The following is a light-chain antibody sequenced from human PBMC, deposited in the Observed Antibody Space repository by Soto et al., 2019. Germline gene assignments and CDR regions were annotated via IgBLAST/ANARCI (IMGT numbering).Light chain of an antibody. V-gene: IGKV1D-13*01. CDR3: QEFNNHPQIS. J-gene: IGKJ3*01. CDR1: QGISSG. CDR2: HAS. Sequence: AVQLTQSPSSLSASLGDRVTITCRASQGISSGLAWYQQRPGKAPKLLISHASSLQSGVPSRFSGTGSGTDFTLTISGLQPEDFGTYYCQEFNNHPQISFGPGTKVDIK.